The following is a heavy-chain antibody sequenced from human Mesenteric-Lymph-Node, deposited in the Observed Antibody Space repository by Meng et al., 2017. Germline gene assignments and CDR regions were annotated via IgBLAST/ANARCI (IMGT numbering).Heavy chain of an antibody. D-gene: IGHD3-9*01. J-gene: IGHJ5*02. Sequence: SVKVSCKASGGTFSSYYMHWVRQAPGQGLEWMGGIIPIFGTANYAQKFQGRVTITTDESTSTAYMELSSLRSEDTAVYYCARGLRYFDWHNWFDPWGQGTLVTVSS. V-gene: IGHV1-69*05. CDR3: ARGLRYFDWHNWFDP. CDR1: GGTFSSYY. CDR2: IIPIFGTA.